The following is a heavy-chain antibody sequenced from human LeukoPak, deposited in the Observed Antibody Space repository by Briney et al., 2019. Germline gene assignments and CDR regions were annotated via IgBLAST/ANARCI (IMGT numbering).Heavy chain of an antibody. D-gene: IGHD5-24*01. Sequence: SETLSLTCTVSGGSISSYCWSWIRQPPGKGLEWIGYIYYSGSTNYNPSLKSRVTISVDTSKNQFSLKLSSVTAADTAVYYCASTGGGYNHAFDIWGQGTMVTVSS. V-gene: IGHV4-59*08. CDR3: ASTGGGYNHAFDI. J-gene: IGHJ3*02. CDR1: GGSISSYC. CDR2: IYYSGST.